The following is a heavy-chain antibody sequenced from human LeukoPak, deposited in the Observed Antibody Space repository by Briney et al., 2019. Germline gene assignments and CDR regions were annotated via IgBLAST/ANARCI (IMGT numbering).Heavy chain of an antibody. J-gene: IGHJ4*02. V-gene: IGHV3-30*18. CDR2: ISYDGLTT. D-gene: IGHD6-19*01. Sequence: GGSLRLSCAASGFTFSSYAMHWVRQAPGKGLEWVAVISYDGLTTHHADSAKGRFTISRDNSKKMLYLQMNSLRAEDTAVYYCAKDGSSGWANYYFDYWGQGTLVTVSS. CDR1: GFTFSSYA. CDR3: AKDGSSGWANYYFDY.